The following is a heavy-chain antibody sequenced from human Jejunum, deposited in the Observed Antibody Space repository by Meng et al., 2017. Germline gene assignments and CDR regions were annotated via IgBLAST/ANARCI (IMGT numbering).Heavy chain of an antibody. CDR1: GDTLTNYA. D-gene: IGHD4-17*01. V-gene: IGHV1-3*01. CDR2: ITVGNGNT. Sequence: QVQLMQSGAEVKKPGASVNVVCKSSGDTLTNYAIQWVRQAPGQRLEWMGWITVGNGNTKYSQKFQGRVTITRGTSASTAYMELSSLTSEDTAVYYCAGDNGDSGIFDYWGQGTLVTVSS. CDR3: AGDNGDSGIFDY. J-gene: IGHJ4*02.